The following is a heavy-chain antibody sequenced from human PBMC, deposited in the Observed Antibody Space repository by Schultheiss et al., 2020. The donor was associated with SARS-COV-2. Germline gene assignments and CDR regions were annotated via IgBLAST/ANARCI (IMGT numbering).Heavy chain of an antibody. CDR2: IYYSGST. CDR3: ARERSPDYSNYYFDY. D-gene: IGHD4-11*01. J-gene: IGHJ4*02. Sequence: SETLSLTCTVSGGSVSSGSYYWSWIRQPPGKGLEWIGYIYYSGSTNYNPSLKSRVTISVDTSKNQFSLKLSSVTAADTAVYYCARERSPDYSNYYFDYWGQGTLVTVSS. CDR1: GGSVSSGSYY. V-gene: IGHV4-61*01.